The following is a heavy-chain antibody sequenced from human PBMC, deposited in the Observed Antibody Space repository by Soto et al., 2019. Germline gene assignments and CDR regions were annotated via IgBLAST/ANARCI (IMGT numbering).Heavy chain of an antibody. V-gene: IGHV1-18*01. CDR2: ISAYNGNT. CDR1: GYTFTSYG. Sequence: ASVKVSCKASGYTFTSYGISWVRQAPGQGLEWMGWISAYNGNTNNAQKLQGRVTMTTDTSTSTAYMELRSLRSDDTAVYYCARNSGWYPGDKYFDYWGQGTLVTVSS. CDR3: ARNSGWYPGDKYFDY. D-gene: IGHD6-19*01. J-gene: IGHJ4*02.